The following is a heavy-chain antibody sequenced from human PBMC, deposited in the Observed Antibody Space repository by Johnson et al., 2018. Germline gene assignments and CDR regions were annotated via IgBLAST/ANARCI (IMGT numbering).Heavy chain of an antibody. D-gene: IGHD5-18*01. CDR1: GFTFSSYA. V-gene: IGHV3-30-3*02. CDR2: ITYDGSNK. CDR3: AKDKYSYGYEDAFDI. J-gene: IGHJ3*02. Sequence: QVQLVQSGGGVVQPGRSLRLSCAASGFTFSSYAMDWVRQAPGKGLEWVAVITYDGSNKYYADSVKGRFTISRDKSKNTLYLQMNSRRAEDTAVYYCAKDKYSYGYEDAFDIWGKGTMVTVSS.